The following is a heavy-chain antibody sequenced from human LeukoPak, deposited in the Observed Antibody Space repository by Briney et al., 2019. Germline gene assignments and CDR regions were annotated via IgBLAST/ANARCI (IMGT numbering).Heavy chain of an antibody. CDR3: ARGRGSDY. Sequence: GGSLRLSCTASGFTFSYWMTWVRQAPGMGLEWVANIKDDGEKYYVDSVRGRFTISRDNARNSLYLQMNSLRVDDTAVYYCARGRGSDYWGQGTLVTVSS. V-gene: IGHV3-7*03. CDR2: IKDDGEK. J-gene: IGHJ4*02. D-gene: IGHD3-10*01. CDR1: GFTFSYW.